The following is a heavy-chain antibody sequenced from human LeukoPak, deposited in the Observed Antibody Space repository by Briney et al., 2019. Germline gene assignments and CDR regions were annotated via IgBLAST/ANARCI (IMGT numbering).Heavy chain of an antibody. Sequence: PGGSLRLSCAASRFTFSTYGMHWVRQAPGKGLEWVAVISYDGSNKYYADSVKGRFTISRDNSKNTLYLQMNSLRVEDTAVYYCAKDRYYYDSSGSIGAFDIWGQGTMVTVSS. V-gene: IGHV3-30*18. CDR2: ISYDGSNK. CDR3: AKDRYYYDSSGSIGAFDI. CDR1: RFTFSTYG. J-gene: IGHJ3*02. D-gene: IGHD3-22*01.